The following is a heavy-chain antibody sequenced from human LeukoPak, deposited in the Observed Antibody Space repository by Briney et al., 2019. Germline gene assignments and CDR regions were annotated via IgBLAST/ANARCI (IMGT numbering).Heavy chain of an antibody. Sequence: ASVKVSCKASGYTFTSYGISWVRQAPGQGLEWMGWISAYNGNTNYAQELQGRVTMTTDTSTSTAYMELRSLRSDDTAVYYCARESREYWSGYYTDLFDYWGQGTLVTVSS. CDR2: ISAYNGNT. J-gene: IGHJ4*02. CDR3: ARESREYWSGYYTDLFDY. CDR1: GYTFTSYG. V-gene: IGHV1-18*01. D-gene: IGHD3-3*01.